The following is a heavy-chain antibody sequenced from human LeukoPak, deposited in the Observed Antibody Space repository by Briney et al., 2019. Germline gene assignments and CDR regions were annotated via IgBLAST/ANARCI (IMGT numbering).Heavy chain of an antibody. V-gene: IGHV3-20*04. CDR2: INWNGGST. CDR1: GFTFDDYG. Sequence: GGSLRLSCAASGFTFDDYGMSWVRHAPGKGLEGVSGINWNGGSTGYADSVKGRFTISRDDSKNTLFLLMNSLRAEDTAIYYCAKAVTGPHFFDCWGQGTLVTVSS. D-gene: IGHD6-19*01. CDR3: AKAVTGPHFFDC. J-gene: IGHJ4*02.